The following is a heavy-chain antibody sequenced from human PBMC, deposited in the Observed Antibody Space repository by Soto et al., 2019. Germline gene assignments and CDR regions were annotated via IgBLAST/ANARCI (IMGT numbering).Heavy chain of an antibody. CDR1: NFTFSNYG. J-gene: IGHJ4*02. CDR2: ISNDGSNK. Sequence: QVQLVESGGGVVQPGRSLRLSCAASNFTFSNYGMHWVRQAPGKGLEWVALISNDGSNKYYTDSVKGRFTISRDNSRNKMSLQRNSLRADDTAVYYCAKDGADNGTYYFDYWGQGTVITVSS. D-gene: IGHD1-26*01. CDR3: AKDGADNGTYYFDY. V-gene: IGHV3-30*18.